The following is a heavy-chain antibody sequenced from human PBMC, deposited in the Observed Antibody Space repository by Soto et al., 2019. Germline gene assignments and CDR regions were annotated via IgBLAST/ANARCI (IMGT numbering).Heavy chain of an antibody. CDR2: LNPDTGNT. V-gene: IGHV1-3*01. CDR3: ASDRHSVVPRANDGFDG. CDR1: GFTFSDNL. D-gene: IGHD6-6*01. J-gene: IGHJ3*01. Sequence: QVQLVQSGAELKKPGASVNISCTASGFTFSDNLINWVRQAPGQGLEWMGWLNPDTGNTRYSETFPGRVTISRHPSASIAYLELSDMENEDTALYFCASDRHSVVPRANDGFDGWRQRTMMTVSS.